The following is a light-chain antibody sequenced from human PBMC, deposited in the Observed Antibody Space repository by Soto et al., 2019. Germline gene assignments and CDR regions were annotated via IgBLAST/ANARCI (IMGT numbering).Light chain of an antibody. CDR3: SSYGGRYNYA. J-gene: IGLJ1*01. CDR1: STDVGGYNY. CDR2: EVS. V-gene: IGLV2-8*01. Sequence: QSALTQPPSAAGSPGQSVTISCTGTSTDVGGYNYVSWYQQYPGKAPKLMIYEVSKRPSGVPDRFSGSKSGNTASLTVSGLQAEDEAGYYCSSYGGRYNYAFGTGTKVTVL.